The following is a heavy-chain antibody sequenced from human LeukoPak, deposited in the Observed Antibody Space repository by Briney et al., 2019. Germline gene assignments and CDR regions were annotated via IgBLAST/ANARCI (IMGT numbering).Heavy chain of an antibody. V-gene: IGHV4-59*01. CDR3: AREMNYGSGSPYYMDV. D-gene: IGHD3-10*01. CDR2: IYYSGST. J-gene: IGHJ6*03. CDR1: GGSISSYY. Sequence: KPSETLSLTCTVSGGSISSYYWSWIRQPPGKGLEWIGYIYYSGSTNYNPSLKSRVTISVDTSKNQFSLKLSSVTAADTAVYYCAREMNYGSGSPYYMDVWGKGTTVTVSS.